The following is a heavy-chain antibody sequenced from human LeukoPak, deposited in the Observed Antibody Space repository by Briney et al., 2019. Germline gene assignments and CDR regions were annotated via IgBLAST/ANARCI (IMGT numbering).Heavy chain of an antibody. Sequence: GSLKLSCAASGFTFSSYAMSWVRQAPGKGLEWVSAISGSGGSTYYADSVKGRFTISRDNSKNTLYLQMNSLRAEDTAVYYCAKAGFLATLYDYFDYWGQGTLVTVSS. D-gene: IGHD3-3*01. V-gene: IGHV3-23*01. J-gene: IGHJ4*02. CDR1: GFTFSSYA. CDR2: ISGSGGST. CDR3: AKAGFLATLYDYFDY.